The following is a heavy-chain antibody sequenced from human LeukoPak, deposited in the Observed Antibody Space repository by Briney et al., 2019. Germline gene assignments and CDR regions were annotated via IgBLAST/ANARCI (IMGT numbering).Heavy chain of an antibody. D-gene: IGHD6-19*01. CDR3: ANLAVAGNDAFDI. V-gene: IGHV5-51*01. J-gene: IGHJ3*02. Sequence: GESLQISCKGSGYSFTSFWIGWVRQMPGKGLEWMGIIYPGDSDTRYSPSFQGRVTISADKSISTTYLQWSSLKASDTAMYYCANLAVAGNDAFDIWGQGTMVTVSS. CDR2: IYPGDSDT. CDR1: GYSFTSFW.